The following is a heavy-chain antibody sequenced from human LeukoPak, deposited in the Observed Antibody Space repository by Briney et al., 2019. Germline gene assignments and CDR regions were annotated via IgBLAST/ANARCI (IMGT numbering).Heavy chain of an antibody. CDR2: MNPNSGNT. D-gene: IGHD3-22*01. J-gene: IGHJ6*03. CDR3: ARCGYGNYYYYYMDV. CDR1: GYTFTSYD. V-gene: IGHV1-8*01. Sequence: ASXKVSCKASGYTFTSYDINWVRQATGQGLEWMGWMNPNSGNTGYAQKFQGRVTMTRNTSISTAYMELSSLRSEDTAVYYCARCGYGNYYYYYMDVWGKGTTVTVSS.